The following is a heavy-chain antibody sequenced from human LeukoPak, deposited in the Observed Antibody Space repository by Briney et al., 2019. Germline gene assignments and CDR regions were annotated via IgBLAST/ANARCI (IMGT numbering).Heavy chain of an antibody. D-gene: IGHD2-21*02. Sequence: GGSLRLSCVASGFTLSTYWMNWVRRAPGKGLEWVANIMQDGSVQHYVDSVKGRFTISRDNAKNSLYLQMNSLRAEDTALYYCARDYTATGGMDVWGQGTTVTVSS. J-gene: IGHJ6*02. CDR1: GFTLSTYW. CDR2: IMQDGSVQ. V-gene: IGHV3-7*01. CDR3: ARDYTATGGMDV.